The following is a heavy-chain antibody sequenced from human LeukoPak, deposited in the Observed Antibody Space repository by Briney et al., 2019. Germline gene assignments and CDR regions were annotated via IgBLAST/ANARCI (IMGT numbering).Heavy chain of an antibody. CDR3: ARAPRRYGSGSTHRYYYGMDV. D-gene: IGHD3-10*01. Sequence: SETLSLTCAVYGGSFSGYYWSWIRQPPGKGLEWIGEINHSGSTNYNPSLKSQVTISVDTSKNQFSLKLSSVTAADTAVYYCARAPRRYGSGSTHRYYYGMDVWGKGTTVTVSS. CDR1: GGSFSGYY. V-gene: IGHV4-34*01. J-gene: IGHJ6*04. CDR2: INHSGST.